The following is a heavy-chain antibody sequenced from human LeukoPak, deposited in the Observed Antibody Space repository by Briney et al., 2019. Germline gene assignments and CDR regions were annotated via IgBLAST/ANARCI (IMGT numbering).Heavy chain of an antibody. CDR1: GYTFTGYY. CDR2: INPNSGGT. Sequence: ASVKVSCKASGYTFTGYYMHWVRQAPGQGLEWMGWINPNSGGTNYAQTFQGRVTMTRDMSTSTVYMELSSLRSEDTAVYYCARGCSGGSCYLTYYFDYWGQGTLVTVSS. D-gene: IGHD2-15*01. CDR3: ARGCSGGSCYLTYYFDY. J-gene: IGHJ4*02. V-gene: IGHV1-2*02.